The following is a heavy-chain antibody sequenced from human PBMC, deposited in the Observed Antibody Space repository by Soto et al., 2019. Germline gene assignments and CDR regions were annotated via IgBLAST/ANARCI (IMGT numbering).Heavy chain of an antibody. CDR2: IYPGDSDT. D-gene: IGHD3-22*01. J-gene: IGHJ6*02. CDR3: ARRKDYYDSSGYYGEGYYYYGMDV. V-gene: IGHV5-51*01. CDR1: GYSFTRYW. Sequence: GESLTIDCKCSGYSFTRYWIGWVRQMPGKGLEWMGIIYPGDSDTRYSPSFQGQVTISADKSISTAYLQWSSLKASDTAMYYCARRKDYYDSSGYYGEGYYYYGMDVWGQGTTVTVSS.